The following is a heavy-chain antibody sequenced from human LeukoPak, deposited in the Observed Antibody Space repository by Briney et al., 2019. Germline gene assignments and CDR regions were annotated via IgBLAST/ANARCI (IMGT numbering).Heavy chain of an antibody. V-gene: IGHV1-18*01. J-gene: IGHJ3*02. Sequence: ASVKVSCKASGYTSTTYGISWVRQAPGQGLEWMGWTYNSYTHYAQTLRDRLTMTTDTSTSTAYMELRSLRSDDTAVYYCARDLIMYGSESYFDDTFDIWGQGTKVTVSS. CDR1: GYTSTTYG. CDR2: TYNSYT. CDR3: ARDLIMYGSESYFDDTFDI. D-gene: IGHD3-10*01.